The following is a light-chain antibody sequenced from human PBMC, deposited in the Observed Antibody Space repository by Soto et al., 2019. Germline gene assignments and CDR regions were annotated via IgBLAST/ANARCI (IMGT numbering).Light chain of an antibody. V-gene: IGKV1-39*01. CDR3: QQSYSTPPWT. J-gene: IGKJ1*01. Sequence: DNHTTRSPSALSASVLHSVTITYRASQSIVTYLNWYLQKPGKAPKLLIYAASNLQSGVPSRFSGSGSGTDFTLTISSLQPEDFATYFCQQSYSTPPWTFGQGTKVDIK. CDR2: AAS. CDR1: QSIVTY.